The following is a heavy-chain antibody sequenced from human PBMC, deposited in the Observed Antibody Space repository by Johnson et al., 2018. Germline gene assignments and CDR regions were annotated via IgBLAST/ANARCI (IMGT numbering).Heavy chain of an antibody. CDR1: GFTFSSYG. CDR2: IWYDGSNK. CDR3: AREQPSGYDAFDI. D-gene: IGHD3-22*01. Sequence: VQLVQSGGGVVQPGRSLRLSCAASGFTFSSYGMHWVRQAPGKGLEWVAVIWYDGSNKYYADSVKGRFTISRDNSKNTLYLQMNSLRAEDTSVYYCAREQPSGYDAFDIWGQGTMGTVSS. V-gene: IGHV3-33*01. J-gene: IGHJ3*02.